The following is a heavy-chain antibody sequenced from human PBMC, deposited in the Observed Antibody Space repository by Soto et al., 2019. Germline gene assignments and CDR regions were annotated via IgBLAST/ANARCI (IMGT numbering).Heavy chain of an antibody. CDR2: IIPIFGTA. CDR1: GGTFSSYA. D-gene: IGHD6-19*01. J-gene: IGHJ4*02. CDR3: ATLSTGYSSGRPIDY. V-gene: IGHV1-69*13. Sequence: ASVKVSCKASGGTFSSYAISWVRQAPGQGLEWMGGIIPIFGTANYAQKFQGRVTITADESTSTAYMELSSLRSEDTAVYYCATLSTGYSSGRPIDYWGQGTLVTVSS.